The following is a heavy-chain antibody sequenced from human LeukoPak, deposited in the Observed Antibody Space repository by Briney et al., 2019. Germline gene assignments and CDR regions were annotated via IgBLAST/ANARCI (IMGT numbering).Heavy chain of an antibody. Sequence: GSLRLSCAASGFTFSSYAMHWVRQAPGKGLEWVAVISYDGSNKYYADSVKGRFTISRDNSKNSLYLQMNSLRAEDTAVYHCARGSYYYDSSAYYSPSYYFDYWGQGTLVTVSS. J-gene: IGHJ4*02. V-gene: IGHV3-30-3*01. CDR3: ARGSYYYDSSAYYSPSYYFDY. CDR1: GFTFSSYA. D-gene: IGHD3-22*01. CDR2: ISYDGSNK.